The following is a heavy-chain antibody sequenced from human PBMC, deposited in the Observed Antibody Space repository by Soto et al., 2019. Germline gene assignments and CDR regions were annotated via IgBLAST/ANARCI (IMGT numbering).Heavy chain of an antibody. D-gene: IGHD3-22*01. V-gene: IGHV1-69*01. J-gene: IGHJ4*02. CDR1: GGSFSSYA. CDR3: ASGYYDSSGYSIDY. Sequence: QVQLVQSGAEVRKPGSSVMVSCQSFGGSFSSYAFSWVRQAPGQGLEWMGGLIVILGTTNYAQKFKGRVTFTADESTSTAYMEVSSLESEDTAIYYCASGYYDSSGYSIDYWGQGTQVTVSS. CDR2: LIVILGTT.